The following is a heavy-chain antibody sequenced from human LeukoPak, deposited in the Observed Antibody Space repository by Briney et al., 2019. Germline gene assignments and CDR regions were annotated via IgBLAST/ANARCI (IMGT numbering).Heavy chain of an antibody. J-gene: IGHJ4*02. CDR2: IIPILGIA. CDR3: ARDMGFTPY. Sequence: ASVKVSCKASRGTLSSYAISWVRQAPGQGLEWMGRIIPILGIANYAQKFQGRVTITADKSTSTAYMELSSLRSEDTAVYYCARDMGFTPYWGQGTLVTVSS. V-gene: IGHV1-69*04. CDR1: RGTLSSYA. D-gene: IGHD3-10*01.